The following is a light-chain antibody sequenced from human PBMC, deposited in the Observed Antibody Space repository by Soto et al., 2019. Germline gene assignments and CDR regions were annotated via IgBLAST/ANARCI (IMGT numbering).Light chain of an antibody. Sequence: EIVLTQSPGTLSLSPGERATLYFSASQSVTSTYLAWYQQKPGQAPRLLIYGASSRAIGIPDRFSGSVSGSDFILTINRLEPEDFAVYYCQQYGSSHTFGQGTRLEIK. CDR1: QSVTSTY. V-gene: IGKV3-20*01. J-gene: IGKJ5*01. CDR2: GAS. CDR3: QQYGSSHT.